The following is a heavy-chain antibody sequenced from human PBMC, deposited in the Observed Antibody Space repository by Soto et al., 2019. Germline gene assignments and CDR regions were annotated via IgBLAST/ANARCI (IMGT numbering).Heavy chain of an antibody. CDR2: IDWDDDK. D-gene: IGHD3-10*01. J-gene: IGHJ6*02. CDR3: ARIPNYYGSGSYGYYYYGTDV. Sequence: SGPTLVDPTQTLTLTCTFSGFSLRTRGKCVNWIRQPPGKALGGLALIDWDDDKNYSTSLKTRLTISKDTSKNQVVLTMTDMDPVDTATYYCARIPNYYGSGSYGYYYYGTDVWGQGTTVTVSS. V-gene: IGHV2-70*01. CDR1: GFSLRTRGKC.